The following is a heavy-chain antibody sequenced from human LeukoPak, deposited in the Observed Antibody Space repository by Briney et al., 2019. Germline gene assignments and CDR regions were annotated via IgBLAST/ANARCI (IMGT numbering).Heavy chain of an antibody. D-gene: IGHD3-22*01. V-gene: IGHV3-23*01. J-gene: IGHJ6*02. Sequence: GGSLRLSCAASGFTFSSYAMSWVRQAPGKGLEWVSAISGSGGSTYYADSVRGRFTISRDNSKNTLYLQMNSLRAEDTAVYYCAKGTPSSGYSYGMDVWGQGTTVTVSS. CDR2: ISGSGGST. CDR3: AKGTPSSGYSYGMDV. CDR1: GFTFSSYA.